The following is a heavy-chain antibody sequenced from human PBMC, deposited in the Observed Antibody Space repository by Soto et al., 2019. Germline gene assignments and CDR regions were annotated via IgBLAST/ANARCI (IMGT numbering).Heavy chain of an antibody. J-gene: IGHJ4*02. Sequence: QVHLMQSGAEVRKPGSSVKVSCKTSGGSFSKYSISWLRQAPGQGLEWMGGIIPISVTTHYAQRFQGRVTITADDLTTTSYIEVSSLKFEDTAVYYCAASRWIQLWTADFWGQGTRVNVSS. CDR2: IIPISVTT. CDR1: GGSFSKYS. V-gene: IGHV1-69*01. CDR3: AASRWIQLWTADF. D-gene: IGHD5-18*01.